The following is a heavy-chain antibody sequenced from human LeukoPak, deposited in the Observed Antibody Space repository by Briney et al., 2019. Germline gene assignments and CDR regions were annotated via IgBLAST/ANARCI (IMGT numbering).Heavy chain of an antibody. CDR1: GFTFSSYG. D-gene: IGHD2-21*02. Sequence: GGSLRLSCAASGFTFSSYGMHWVRQAPGKGLEWVAFIRYDGSNKYYADSVKGRFTISRDNSKSTLYLQMNSLRAEDTAVYYCARDADAKAYCGGDCYLGYWGQGTLVTVSS. J-gene: IGHJ4*02. CDR2: IRYDGSNK. V-gene: IGHV3-30*02. CDR3: ARDADAKAYCGGDCYLGY.